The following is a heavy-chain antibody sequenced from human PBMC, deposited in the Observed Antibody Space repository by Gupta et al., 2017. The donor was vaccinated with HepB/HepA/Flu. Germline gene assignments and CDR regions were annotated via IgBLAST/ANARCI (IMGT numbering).Heavy chain of an antibody. CDR3: ARGISSGWPSGDWFDP. D-gene: IGHD6-19*01. CDR2: IYYSGST. V-gene: IGHV4-59*01. CDR1: GGSISSYY. Sequence: GPGLVKPSETLSLTCTVSGGSISSYYWSWIRQPPGKGLEWIGYIYYSGSTNYNPSLKSRVTISVDTSKNQFSLKLSSVTAADTAVYYCARGISSGWPSGDWFDPWGQGTLVTVSS. J-gene: IGHJ5*02.